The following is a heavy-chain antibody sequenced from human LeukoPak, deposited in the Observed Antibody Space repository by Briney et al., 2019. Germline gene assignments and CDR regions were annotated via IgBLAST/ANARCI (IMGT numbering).Heavy chain of an antibody. CDR3: ASSYFYDGNRYFDY. D-gene: IGHD3-22*01. CDR2: IYYTGST. J-gene: IGHJ4*02. CDR1: GGSITSYY. Sequence: SETLSLTCNVSGGSITSYYWNWIRQPPGKGLEGIGHIYYTGSTNSNPSLKSRLTISLDTSKKQFSLKLISVTAADTAIYYCASSYFYDGNRYFDYWGQGALVTVSS. V-gene: IGHV4-59*08.